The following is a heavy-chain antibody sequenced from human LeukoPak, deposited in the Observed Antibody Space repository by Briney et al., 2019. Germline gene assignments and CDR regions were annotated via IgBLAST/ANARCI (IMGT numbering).Heavy chain of an antibody. CDR1: GGTFSSYA. CDR2: IIPIFGTA. D-gene: IGHD5-18*01. J-gene: IGHJ4*02. Sequence: GASVKVSCKASGGTFSSYAISWVRQAPGQGLEWMGGIIPIFGTANYAQKFQGRVTMTTDTSTSTAYMELRSLRSDDTAVYYCARDMRLAEVDTAMVTRFDYWGQGTLVTVSS. CDR3: ARDMRLAEVDTAMVTRFDY. V-gene: IGHV1-69*05.